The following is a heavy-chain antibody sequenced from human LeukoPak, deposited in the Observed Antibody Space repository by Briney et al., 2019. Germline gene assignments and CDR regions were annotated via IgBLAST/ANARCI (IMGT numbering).Heavy chain of an antibody. CDR3: ARDFPTMTTAGAFDI. D-gene: IGHD5-24*01. CDR2: ISKSGSYI. J-gene: IGHJ3*02. CDR1: GFTFSTYS. V-gene: IGHV3-21*01. Sequence: GGSLRLSCAASGFTFSTYSMNWFRQAPGKGLEWVSSISKSGSYIYYADSVKGRFTISRDNAKNSLFLQMNSLRAEDTSVYYCARDFPTMTTAGAFDIWGQGTMVTVSS.